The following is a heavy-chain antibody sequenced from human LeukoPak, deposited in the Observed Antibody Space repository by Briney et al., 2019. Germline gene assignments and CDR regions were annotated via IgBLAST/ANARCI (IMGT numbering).Heavy chain of an antibody. Sequence: PGGSLRLSCAASGFTFSSYGMHWVRQAPGKGLEWVAVISYDGSNKYYADPVKGRFTISRDNSKNTLYLQMNSLRAEDTAVYYCATRGAGIAVDWGQGTLVTVSS. CDR3: ATRGAGIAVD. CDR2: ISYDGSNK. CDR1: GFTFSSYG. D-gene: IGHD6-19*01. J-gene: IGHJ4*02. V-gene: IGHV3-30*03.